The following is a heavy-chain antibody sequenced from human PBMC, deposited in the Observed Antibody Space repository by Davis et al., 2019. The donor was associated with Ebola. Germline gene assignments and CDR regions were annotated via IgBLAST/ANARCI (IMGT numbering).Heavy chain of an antibody. D-gene: IGHD3-22*01. V-gene: IGHV3-30-3*01. CDR2: ISFDGNNK. CDR3: SRDQRRVNMEVVGTPYFDY. J-gene: IGHJ4*02. Sequence: GESLKISCAASGFTFSSYAMHWVRQAPGKGLEWVAVISFDGNNKFYADSVKGRFTISRDNSENTLHLQMNSLRAEDTAVYYCSRDQRRVNMEVVGTPYFDYWGQGTLVTVSS. CDR1: GFTFSSYA.